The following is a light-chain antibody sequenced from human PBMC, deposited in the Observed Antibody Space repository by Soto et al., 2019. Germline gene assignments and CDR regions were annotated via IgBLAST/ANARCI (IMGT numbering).Light chain of an antibody. V-gene: IGLV2-14*01. CDR2: EVS. CDR1: GSDLGGYNY. Sequence: QSALTQPASVSGSPGQSITISCTGTGSDLGGYNYVAWYQQHPGKAPKLIIYEVSYRPSGVSNRFSGSKSGNTASLTISGRQAEDEADYYCSSFTYNTTLVVFGGGTELTVL. CDR3: SSFTYNTTLVV. J-gene: IGLJ3*02.